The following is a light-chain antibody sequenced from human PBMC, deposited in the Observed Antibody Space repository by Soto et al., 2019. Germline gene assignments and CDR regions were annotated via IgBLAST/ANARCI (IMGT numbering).Light chain of an antibody. J-gene: IGLJ3*02. CDR3: QSYDSSLSGSV. CDR2: GNN. Sequence: QSVLTQPPSVSGAPGQRVTISCTGSSSNIGAAYDVHWYQHLPGTAPKLLIYGNNNRPSGVPDRFSGSKSGTSASLAITGLKAEDEADYYCQSYDSSLSGSVFGGGTKLTVL. CDR1: SSNIGAAYD. V-gene: IGLV1-40*01.